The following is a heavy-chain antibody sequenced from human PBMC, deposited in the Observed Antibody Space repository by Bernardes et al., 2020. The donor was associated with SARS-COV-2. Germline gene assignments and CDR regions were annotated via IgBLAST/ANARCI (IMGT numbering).Heavy chain of an antibody. D-gene: IGHD4-4*01. CDR1: GFTFSTYS. Sequence: GGSLRLSCAASGFTFSTYSMNWVRQAPGKGLEWVSYISSSSATIYYADSVKGRFTISRDNARNSLSLQMNSLRAEDTAVYYCARGPPGYSNFFDYWGQGTLVTVSS. J-gene: IGHJ4*02. CDR3: ARGPPGYSNFFDY. CDR2: ISSSSATI. V-gene: IGHV3-48*01.